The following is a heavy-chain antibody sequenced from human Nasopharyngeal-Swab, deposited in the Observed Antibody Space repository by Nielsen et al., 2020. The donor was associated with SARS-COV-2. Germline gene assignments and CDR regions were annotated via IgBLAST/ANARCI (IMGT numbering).Heavy chain of an antibody. CDR1: GGTFSSYA. D-gene: IGHD3-10*01. V-gene: IGHV1-69*13. J-gene: IGHJ4*02. CDR3: ARASDGSENYYYFDY. CDR2: IIPIFGTP. Sequence: SVKVSCKASGGTFSSYAISWVRQAPGQGLEWMGGIIPIFGTPNYAREFQGRVTISADESTSTAYMELSSLRSEDTAVYYCARASDGSENYYYFDYWGQGTLVTVSS.